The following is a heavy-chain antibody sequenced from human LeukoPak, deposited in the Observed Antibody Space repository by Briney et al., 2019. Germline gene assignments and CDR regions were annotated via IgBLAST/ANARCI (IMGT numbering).Heavy chain of an antibody. D-gene: IGHD4-17*01. V-gene: IGHV4-61*02. CDR1: GGSISSGSYY. Sequence: PSETLSLTCTVSGGSISSGSYYWSWIRQPAGKGLEWIGRIYSSGSTNYNPSLQSRVTMSVDTSKNQFSLKLSSVTAADTAVYYCARSGRTAVTNWFDPWGQGTLVTVSS. CDR2: IYSSGST. J-gene: IGHJ5*02. CDR3: ARSGRTAVTNWFDP.